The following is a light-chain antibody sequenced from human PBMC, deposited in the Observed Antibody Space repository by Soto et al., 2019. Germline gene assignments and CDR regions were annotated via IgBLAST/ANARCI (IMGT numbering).Light chain of an antibody. CDR3: QQYGASSWT. CDR1: QSVASTY. V-gene: IGKV3-20*01. Sequence: IVLTQSPGTLSLPPGERATLSCRASQSVASTYLGWYQQKPGQAPRLLIYGASSRATGIPDRFSGSGSGTDFTLTISRLEPEDFAVYYCQQYGASSWTFGQGTKVEIK. J-gene: IGKJ1*01. CDR2: GAS.